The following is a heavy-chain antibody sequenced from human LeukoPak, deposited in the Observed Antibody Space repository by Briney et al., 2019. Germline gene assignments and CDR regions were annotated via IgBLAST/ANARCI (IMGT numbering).Heavy chain of an antibody. J-gene: IGHJ4*02. CDR1: GFIVSSNY. CDR3: ARDRADGYNYGDYFDN. D-gene: IGHD5-18*01. V-gene: IGHV3-66*01. Sequence: GGSLRLSCAGSGFIVSSNYMSRVRQAAGKGLEWVSVIYGSSRTYYADSVKGRFTISRDNSKNTVYLQMDSLRAEDTAVYYCARDRADGYNYGDYFDNWGQGTLVTVSS. CDR2: IYGSSRT.